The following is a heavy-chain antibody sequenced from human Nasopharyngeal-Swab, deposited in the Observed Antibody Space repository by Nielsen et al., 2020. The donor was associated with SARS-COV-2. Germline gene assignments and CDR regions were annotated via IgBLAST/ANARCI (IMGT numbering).Heavy chain of an antibody. J-gene: IGHJ5*02. CDR3: ARDYGLRYFDWLRGGFAP. Sequence: SETLSLTCTVSGGSISSGSYYWSWIRQPAGKGLEWIGRIYTSGSTNYNPSLKSRVTISVDTSKNQFSLKLSSVTAADTAVYYCARDYGLRYFDWLRGGFAPWGQGTLVTVSS. CDR1: GGSISSGSYY. D-gene: IGHD3-9*01. V-gene: IGHV4-61*02. CDR2: IYTSGST.